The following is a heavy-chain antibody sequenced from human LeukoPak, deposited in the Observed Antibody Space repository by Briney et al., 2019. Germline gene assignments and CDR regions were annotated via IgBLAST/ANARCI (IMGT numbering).Heavy chain of an antibody. Sequence: PSETLSLTCAVSGYSISSGYYWGWIRQPPGKRLEWIANIYHSGSTYYNPSLKSRVTISVDTSKNQFSLKLSSVTAADTAVYYCARLTYSSSILDYWGQGTLVTVSS. J-gene: IGHJ4*02. CDR1: GYSISSGYY. V-gene: IGHV4-38-2*01. CDR3: ARLTYSSSILDY. CDR2: IYHSGST. D-gene: IGHD6-6*01.